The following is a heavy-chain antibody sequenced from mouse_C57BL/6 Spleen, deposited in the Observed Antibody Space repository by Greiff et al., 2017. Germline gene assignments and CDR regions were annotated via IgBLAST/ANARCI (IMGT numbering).Heavy chain of an antibody. CDR1: GYTFTSYG. D-gene: IGHD2-5*01. Sequence: VKLMESGAELARPGASVKLSCKASGYTFTSYGISWVKQRTGQGLGWIGEIYPRSGNTYYNEKFKGKATLTADKSSSTAYMELRSLTSEDSAVYFCARGGYSNYGYFDVWGTGTTVTVSS. J-gene: IGHJ1*03. CDR3: ARGGYSNYGYFDV. V-gene: IGHV1-81*01. CDR2: IYPRSGNT.